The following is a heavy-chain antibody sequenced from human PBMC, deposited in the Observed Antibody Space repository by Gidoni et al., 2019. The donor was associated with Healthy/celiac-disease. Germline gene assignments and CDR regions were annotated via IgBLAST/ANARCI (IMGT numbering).Heavy chain of an antibody. CDR3: ASIGDGYNFGY. J-gene: IGHJ4*02. CDR1: VGSISSSSYY. CDR2: IYYSGST. V-gene: IGHV4-39*01. Sequence: QLQLQVSGPGLVKPSETLSLTCTVSVGSISSSSYYWGWIRQPPGKGLEWIGSIYYSGSTYYNPSIKSRVTISVDTSKSQFSLKLSSVTDADTAVYYCASIGDGYNFGYWGQGTLVTVSS. D-gene: IGHD2-21*01.